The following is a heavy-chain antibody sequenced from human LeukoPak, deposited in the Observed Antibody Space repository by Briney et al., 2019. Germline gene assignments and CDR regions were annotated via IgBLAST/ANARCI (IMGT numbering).Heavy chain of an antibody. J-gene: IGHJ3*02. CDR2: ISSSSSYI. CDR1: GFTFSSYS. D-gene: IGHD2-15*01. V-gene: IGHV3-21*01. CDR3: ARARPTPGAFDI. Sequence: GGSLRLSCAASGFTFSSYSMNWVRQAPGKGLEWVSSISSSSSYIYYADSVKGRFTISRDNAKNSLYLQMSSLRAEDTAVYYCARARPTPGAFDIWGQGTMVTVSS.